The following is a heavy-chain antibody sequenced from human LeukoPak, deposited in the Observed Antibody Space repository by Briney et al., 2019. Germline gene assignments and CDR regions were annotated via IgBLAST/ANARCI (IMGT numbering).Heavy chain of an antibody. Sequence: PGGSLRLSCAASGFTLSNAYMSWVRQAPAKGLEWVGRIKNKTNGGTTDYAAPVKGRFTISRDDSKNTLYLQMNSLKTEDTAVYYCTTTIVGVTTWFDPWGQGTLVSVSS. D-gene: IGHD1-26*01. V-gene: IGHV3-15*01. CDR3: TTTIVGVTTWFDP. CDR1: GFTLSNAY. J-gene: IGHJ5*02. CDR2: IKNKTNGGTT.